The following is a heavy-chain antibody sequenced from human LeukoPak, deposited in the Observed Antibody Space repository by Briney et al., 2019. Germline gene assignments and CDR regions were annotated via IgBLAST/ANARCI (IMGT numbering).Heavy chain of an antibody. CDR1: GGSISSGSYY. CDR2: IYTSGST. Sequence: SETLSLTCTVSGGSISSGSYYWSWIRQPAGKGLEWIGRIYTSGSTKYNPSLKSRVTISVDTSKNQFSLKLSSVTAADTAVYYCARDIHEAGGTDYWGQGTLVTVSS. D-gene: IGHD2-8*02. J-gene: IGHJ4*02. CDR3: ARDIHEAGGTDY. V-gene: IGHV4-61*02.